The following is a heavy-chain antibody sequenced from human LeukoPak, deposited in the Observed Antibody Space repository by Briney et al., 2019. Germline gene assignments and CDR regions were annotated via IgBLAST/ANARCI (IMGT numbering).Heavy chain of an antibody. V-gene: IGHV4-34*01. D-gene: IGHD6-13*01. CDR2: INHSGST. J-gene: IGHJ3*01. CDR1: GESFSSYY. CDR3: ARRGIAAAGRENDDFDV. Sequence: SETLSLTCAVYGESFSSYYRSWIRQPPGKGLEWIGEINHSGSTYYNPSLKSRVTISVDTSKNQFSLKVSSVTAADTAVYYCARRGIAAAGRENDDFDVWGQGTMVTVSS.